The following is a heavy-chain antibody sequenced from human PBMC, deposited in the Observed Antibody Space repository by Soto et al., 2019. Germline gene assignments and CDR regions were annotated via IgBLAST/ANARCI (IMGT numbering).Heavy chain of an antibody. CDR2: ISYDGSEK. CDR3: AKSPNFYCSSPNCYKYYFDH. D-gene: IGHD2-2*02. V-gene: IGHV3-30*18. CDR1: GFTFNTYG. Sequence: LRLSCAASGFTFNTYGMHWVRQAPGKGLEWVAVISYDGSEKYYVDSVKGRFTISKDNSKNTLYLQMNSLRPEDTAVYYCAKSPNFYCSSPNCYKYYFDHWGQGTRVTVSS. J-gene: IGHJ4*02.